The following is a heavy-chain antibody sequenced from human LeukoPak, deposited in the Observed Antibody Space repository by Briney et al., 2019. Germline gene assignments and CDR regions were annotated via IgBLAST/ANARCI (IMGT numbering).Heavy chain of an antibody. Sequence: GRSLRLSCAASGFTFSSYGMHWVRQAPGKGLEWVAVISYDGSNKYYADSVKGRFTISRDNSKNTLYLQMNSPRAEDTAVYYCAKDRATVFYFDYWGQGTLVTVSS. J-gene: IGHJ4*02. V-gene: IGHV3-30*18. CDR1: GFTFSSYG. D-gene: IGHD4-17*01. CDR2: ISYDGSNK. CDR3: AKDRATVFYFDY.